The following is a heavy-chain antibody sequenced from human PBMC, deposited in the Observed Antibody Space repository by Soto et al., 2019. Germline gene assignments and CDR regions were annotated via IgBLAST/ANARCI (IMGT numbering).Heavy chain of an antibody. D-gene: IGHD3-3*01. J-gene: IGHJ4*02. CDR3: ARGLSYYDFWSGYYPATHLDY. CDR2: INHSGST. Sequence: QVQLQQWGAGLLKPSETLSLTCAVYGGSFSGYYWSWIRQPPGKGLEWNGEINHSGSTNYNPSLKSRVTISVDTSKNQFSLKLSSVTAADTAVYYCARGLSYYDFWSGYYPATHLDYWGQGTLVTVSS. CDR1: GGSFSGYY. V-gene: IGHV4-34*01.